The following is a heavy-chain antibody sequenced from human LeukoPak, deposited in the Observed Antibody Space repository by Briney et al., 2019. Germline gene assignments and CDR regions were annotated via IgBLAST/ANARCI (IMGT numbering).Heavy chain of an antibody. CDR1: GFTFSSYA. V-gene: IGHV3-23*01. D-gene: IGHD5-12*01. J-gene: IGHJ4*02. CDR2: ISGSGGST. CDR3: AKERVRYSGYDWDY. Sequence: PGGSLRLSCAVSGFTFSSYAMSWVRQAPGKGLEWVSAISGSGGSTYYADSVKGRFTISRDNSKNTLYLQMNSLRAEDTAVYYCAKERVRYSGYDWDYWGQGTLVTVSS.